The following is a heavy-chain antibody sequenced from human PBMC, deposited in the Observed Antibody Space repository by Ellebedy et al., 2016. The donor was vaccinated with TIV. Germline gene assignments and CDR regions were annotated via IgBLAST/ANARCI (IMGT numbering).Heavy chain of an antibody. Sequence: PGGSLRLSCAASGFTVSSNYMSWVRQAPGKGLEWVSVIYSGGSTYYADSVKGRFTISRDNSKNTLYLQMTSLRAEDTAVDYCATPGYSSGWYKYWGQGTLVTVSS. D-gene: IGHD6-13*01. J-gene: IGHJ4*02. CDR1: GFTVSSNY. V-gene: IGHV3-53*01. CDR2: IYSGGST. CDR3: ATPGYSSGWYKY.